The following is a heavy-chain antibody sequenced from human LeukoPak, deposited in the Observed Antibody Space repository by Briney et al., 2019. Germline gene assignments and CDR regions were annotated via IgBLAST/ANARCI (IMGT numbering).Heavy chain of an antibody. Sequence: SETLSLTCTASGGSINSYYWSWIRQPPEEGLEWIGNIDYSGNTNYNPSLKSRVTISVDTSKTRFSLKLNSVTAADTAVYYCARTDGLLDPIYYWGQGTLVTVSS. CDR2: IDYSGNT. CDR1: GGSINSYY. V-gene: IGHV4-59*01. CDR3: ARTDGLLDPIYY. J-gene: IGHJ4*02. D-gene: IGHD2-21*01.